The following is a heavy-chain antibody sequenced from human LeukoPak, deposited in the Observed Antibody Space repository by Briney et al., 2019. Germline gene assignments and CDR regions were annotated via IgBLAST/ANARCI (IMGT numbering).Heavy chain of an antibody. J-gene: IGHJ4*02. CDR1: GGSVSSSTYY. CDR2: IYYSGST. Sequence: PSQTLSLTCTVSGGSVSSSTYYWGWIRQPPGKGLEWIGNIYYSGSTYYNPSLTSRCTMSVDTSNNQFSLKMNSVTAADTAVYYCARLSKGRFFDYIFDYWGQGTLVTVSS. D-gene: IGHD3-9*01. CDR3: ARLSKGRFFDYIFDY. V-gene: IGHV4-39*01.